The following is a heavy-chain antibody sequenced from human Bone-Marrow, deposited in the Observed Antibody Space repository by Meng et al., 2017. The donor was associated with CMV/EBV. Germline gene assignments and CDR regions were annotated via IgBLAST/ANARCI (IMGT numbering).Heavy chain of an antibody. CDR1: FRCYY. CDR2: MNHSGST. Sequence: FRCYYWSWIRQTPGKGSEWIVEMNHSGSTNYDPSLKGLVTISVDTSKNQFSLKLGSVTAADTAVYYCARCRPGTEDIVVVVAGAFDYWGQGTLVTVSS. CDR3: ARCRPGTEDIVVVVAGAFDY. D-gene: IGHD2-15*01. J-gene: IGHJ4*02. V-gene: IGHV4-34*01.